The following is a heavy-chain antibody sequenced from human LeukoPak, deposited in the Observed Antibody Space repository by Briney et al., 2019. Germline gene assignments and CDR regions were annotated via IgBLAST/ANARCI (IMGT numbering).Heavy chain of an antibody. CDR1: GGSISSYY. D-gene: IGHD3-16*01. V-gene: IGHV4-4*07. Sequence: SETLSLTCTVSGGSISSYYWSWIRQPAGKGLEWIGRIYTSGSTNYNPSLKSRVTMSVDTSKNQFSLKLSSVTAADTAVYYCARVFFLGACTGGYYYYYHMDVWGKGTTVTVSS. CDR2: IYTSGST. J-gene: IGHJ6*03. CDR3: ARVFFLGACTGGYYYYYHMDV.